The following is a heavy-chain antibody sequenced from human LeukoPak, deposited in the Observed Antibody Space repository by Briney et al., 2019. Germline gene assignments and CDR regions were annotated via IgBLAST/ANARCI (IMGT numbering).Heavy chain of an antibody. CDR2: IRSKPSSYAT. Sequence: GGSLKLSCAASGFAFSGSTVHWVRRASGKGLEWVGRIRSKPSSYATVYAESVKGRFTISRDDSKNTAYLQMNSLKTEDTALYYRSSGTDYYDYGMDVWGQGTTITVSS. CDR1: GFAFSGST. D-gene: IGHD1-26*01. CDR3: SSGTDYYDYGMDV. J-gene: IGHJ6*02. V-gene: IGHV3-73*01.